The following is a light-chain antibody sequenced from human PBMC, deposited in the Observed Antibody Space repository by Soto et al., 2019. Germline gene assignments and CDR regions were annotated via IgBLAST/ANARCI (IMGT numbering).Light chain of an antibody. J-gene: IGKJ5*01. Sequence: EVILTQSPATLSLSPGERATLSCRASQNVDRSLGWYQEKPGQAPRLLIYGAYHRAPGIPARFSGSGSGTDFTLNIDSVEADDFAVYYCQHYKNWPPITFGQGTRLDIK. V-gene: IGKV3-11*01. CDR1: QNVDRS. CDR3: QHYKNWPPIT. CDR2: GAY.